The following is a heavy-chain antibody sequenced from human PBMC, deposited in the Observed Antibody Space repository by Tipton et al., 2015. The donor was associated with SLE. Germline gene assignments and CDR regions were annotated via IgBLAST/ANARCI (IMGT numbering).Heavy chain of an antibody. V-gene: IGHV4-59*01. Sequence: TLSLTCAVYGGSFSGYYWSWIRQPPGKGLEWIGYIYYSGSTNYNPSLKSRVTISVDTSKNQFSLKLSSVTAADTAVYYCAGGPYYYDSSGYYKAFDIWGQGTMVTVSS. J-gene: IGHJ3*02. CDR2: IYYSGST. CDR3: AGGPYYYDSSGYYKAFDI. CDR1: GGSFSGYY. D-gene: IGHD3-22*01.